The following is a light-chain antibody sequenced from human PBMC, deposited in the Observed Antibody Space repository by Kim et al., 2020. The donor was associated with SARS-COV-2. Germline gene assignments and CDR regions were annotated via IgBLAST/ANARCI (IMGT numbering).Light chain of an antibody. CDR1: QSISRN. J-gene: IGKJ1*01. Sequence: DIQMTQSPSSLSASVGDRVTITCRASQSISRNLNWYQQKPGEAPKLLIYTTSSLKSGVPSRFGGSGSGTDFTLTISSLQPEDFATYYCQQSNSVPLTFGQGTKVDIK. CDR2: TTS. CDR3: QQSNSVPLT. V-gene: IGKV1-39*01.